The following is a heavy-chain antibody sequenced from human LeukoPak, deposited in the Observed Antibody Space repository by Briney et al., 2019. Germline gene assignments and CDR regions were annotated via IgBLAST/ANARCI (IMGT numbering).Heavy chain of an antibody. CDR3: ARHSRDGYNPFDY. Sequence: SETLSLTCTVSGGSLSNYYWSWIRQPPGKALEWIGYMYYTGDTNYNPSLKSRVTISVDTSKNQFSLNLNSVTAADTAVYYCARHSRDGYNPFDYWGQGTLVTVSS. CDR1: GGSLSNYY. D-gene: IGHD5-24*01. V-gene: IGHV4-59*08. J-gene: IGHJ4*02. CDR2: MYYTGDT.